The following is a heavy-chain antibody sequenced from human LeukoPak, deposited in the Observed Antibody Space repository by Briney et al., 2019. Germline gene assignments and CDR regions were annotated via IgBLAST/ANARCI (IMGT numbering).Heavy chain of an antibody. Sequence: GESLKISCKGSAYSFTNYWIVWVRQMPGKGLEWMGITYPGNSNTRYSPSFQGQVTISVDRSISTAYLQWSRLQASDTAIYYCARGNSGNWFDPWGQGTLVTVSS. V-gene: IGHV5-51*01. D-gene: IGHD2/OR15-2a*01. CDR1: AYSFTNYW. J-gene: IGHJ5*02. CDR3: ARGNSGNWFDP. CDR2: TYPGNSNT.